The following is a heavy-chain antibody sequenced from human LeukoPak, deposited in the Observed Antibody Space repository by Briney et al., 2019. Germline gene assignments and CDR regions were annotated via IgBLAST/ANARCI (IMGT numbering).Heavy chain of an antibody. CDR3: ARSLYASSNNWFDP. CDR2: INHSGST. V-gene: IGHV4-34*01. J-gene: IGHJ5*02. CDR1: GGSFSGYY. Sequence: SETLSPTCAVYGGSFSGYYWSWIRQPPGKGLEWIGEINHSGSTNYNPSLKSRVTISVDTSKNQFSLKLSSVTAADTAVYDCARSLYASSNNWFDPWGQGTLVTVSS. D-gene: IGHD6-19*01.